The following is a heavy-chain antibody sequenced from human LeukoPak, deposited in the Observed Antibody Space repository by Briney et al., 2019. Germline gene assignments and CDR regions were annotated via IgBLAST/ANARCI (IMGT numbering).Heavy chain of an antibody. Sequence: GGSLRLSCAASGFTFRNYLMNWVRQAPGKGLEWVSSISSSSSYIYYADSVKGRFTISRDNSKNTLYVQMNSLRAEDTAVYYCAKGTLYDFWSGSYFDYWGQGTLVTVSS. CDR1: GFTFRNYL. CDR3: AKGTLYDFWSGSYFDY. D-gene: IGHD3-3*01. V-gene: IGHV3-21*04. CDR2: ISSSSSYI. J-gene: IGHJ4*02.